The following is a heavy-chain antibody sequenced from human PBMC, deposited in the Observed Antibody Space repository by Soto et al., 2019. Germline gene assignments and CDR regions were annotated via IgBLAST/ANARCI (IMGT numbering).Heavy chain of an antibody. J-gene: IGHJ4*02. Sequence: QVQLVQSGAEVKKPGSSMKVSCKASGGTFSNYTLNWVRQAPGQGLEWMGRIIPLLDIANYAQKFQGRVTTTADKSTSTAYMELNSLRSEDTAVYYCARGGDVLGIDYWGQGTLVTVSS. CDR2: IIPLLDIA. CDR1: GGTFSNYT. V-gene: IGHV1-69*02. CDR3: ARGGDVLGIDY. D-gene: IGHD4-17*01.